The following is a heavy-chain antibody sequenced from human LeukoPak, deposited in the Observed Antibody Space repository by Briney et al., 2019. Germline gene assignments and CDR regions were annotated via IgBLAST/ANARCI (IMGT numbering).Heavy chain of an antibody. J-gene: IGHJ6*02. CDR1: GFTFTNAW. D-gene: IGHD4-17*01. CDR3: AKDLYGDYVMDV. CDR2: IKSKTDDETT. V-gene: IGHV3-15*07. Sequence: GGSLRLSCVASGFTFTNAWMNWVRQAPGKGLEWVGRIKSKTDDETTDYAAPVKGRFTISRDDSKNTLYLQMNSLRAEDTAVYYCAKDLYGDYVMDVWGQGTTVTVSS.